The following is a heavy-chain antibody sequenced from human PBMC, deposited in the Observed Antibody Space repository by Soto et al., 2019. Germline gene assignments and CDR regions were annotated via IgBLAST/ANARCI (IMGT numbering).Heavy chain of an antibody. D-gene: IGHD1-26*01. CDR3: ARTYSGTHPPPFYFDY. CDR2: IYPGDSDA. CDR1: GYSFTKYW. Sequence: GESLKISCKGSGYSFTKYWIGWVRQMPGKGLEWMGIIYPGDSDARYSPSFQGQVIISADKSINTAYLQWSSLQASDTAVYYCARTYSGTHPPPFYFDYWGQGTQVTVSS. V-gene: IGHV5-51*01. J-gene: IGHJ4*02.